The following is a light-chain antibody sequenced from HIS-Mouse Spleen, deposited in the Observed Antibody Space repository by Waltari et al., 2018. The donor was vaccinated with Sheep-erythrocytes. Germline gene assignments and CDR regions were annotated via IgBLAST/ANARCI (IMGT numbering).Light chain of an antibody. J-gene: IGKJ4*01. V-gene: IGKV1-33*01. CDR2: DAS. CDR3: QQYDNLPLT. CDR1: QDISNY. Sequence: DIQMTPSPSSLSASVGDRVTITCQASQDISNYLNCYQQKTGKSPKLLIYDASNLETAVPSTFSGSESGTDFTFTTSCLQPEDIATYYCQQYDNLPLTFGGGTKVEIK.